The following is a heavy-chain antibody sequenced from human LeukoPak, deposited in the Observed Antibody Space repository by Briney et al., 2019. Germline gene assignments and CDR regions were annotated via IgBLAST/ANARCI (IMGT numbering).Heavy chain of an antibody. J-gene: IGHJ6*02. Sequence: KPSETLSLTCTVSGGSISSYYWSWIRQPPGKGLEWIGYIYYSGSTNYNPSLKSRVTISVDTSKNQFSLKLSSVTAADTAVYYCARDPARGLYYYGMDVWGQGTTVTVS. D-gene: IGHD3-16*01. CDR2: IYYSGST. V-gene: IGHV4-59*01. CDR1: GGSISSYY. CDR3: ARDPARGLYYYGMDV.